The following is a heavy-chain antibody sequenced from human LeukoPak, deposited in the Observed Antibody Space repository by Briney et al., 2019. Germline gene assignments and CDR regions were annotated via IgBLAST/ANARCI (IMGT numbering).Heavy chain of an antibody. CDR1: GGSISSYY. CDR2: IYHSGST. D-gene: IGHD4-23*01. CDR3: ARGLAYGGNSAPKSGYYGMDV. J-gene: IGHJ6*04. V-gene: IGHV4-59*01. Sequence: SETLSLTCTVSGGSISSYYWSWIRQPPGKGLEWIGYIYHSGSTNYNPSLKSRVTISVDTSKNQFSLKLSSVTAADTAVYYRARGLAYGGNSAPKSGYYGMDVWGEGTTVTVSS.